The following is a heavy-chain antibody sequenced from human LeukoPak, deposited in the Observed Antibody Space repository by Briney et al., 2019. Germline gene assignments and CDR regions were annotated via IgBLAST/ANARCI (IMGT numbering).Heavy chain of an antibody. D-gene: IGHD3-16*01. CDR2: IYYSGST. CDR1: GGSISSYY. J-gene: IGHJ4*02. Sequence: PSETLSLTCTVSGGSISSYYWSWIRQPPGKGLEWIGYIYYSGSTNYNPSLKSRVTISVDTSKNQFSLKLSSVTAADTAVYYCARARRDGYQKWGKYYFDYWGQGTLVTVSS. CDR3: ARARRDGYQKWGKYYFDY. V-gene: IGHV4-59*01.